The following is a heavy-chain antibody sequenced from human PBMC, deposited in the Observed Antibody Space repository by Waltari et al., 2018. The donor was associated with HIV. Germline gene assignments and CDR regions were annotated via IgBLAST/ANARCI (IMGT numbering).Heavy chain of an antibody. CDR1: GGSFSGYY. CDR2: INHSGST. D-gene: IGHD1-26*01. J-gene: IGHJ4*02. CDR3: ARGRYSGSYYLLYYFDF. V-gene: IGHV4-34*01. Sequence: QVQLQQWGAGLLKASETLSLTCAVYGGSFSGYYWSWIRQPPGKGLEWIGEINHSGSTNYNPSLKSRVTISVDASKNQFSLMLNSVTAADTALYYCARGRYSGSYYLLYYFDFWGQGTLVTVSS.